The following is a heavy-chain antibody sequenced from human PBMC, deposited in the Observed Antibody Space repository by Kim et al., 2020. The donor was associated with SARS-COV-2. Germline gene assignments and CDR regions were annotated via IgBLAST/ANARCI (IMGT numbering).Heavy chain of an antibody. V-gene: IGHV3-30*18. CDR1: GFTFSSYG. J-gene: IGHJ6*02. CDR3: AKDPGTYYYDSSGYLEYYYYGMDV. Sequence: GGSLRLSCAASGFTFSSYGMHWVRQAPGKGLEWVAVISYDGSNKYYADSVKGRFTISRDNSKNTLYLQMNSLRAEDTAVYYCAKDPGTYYYDSSGYLEYYYYGMDVWGQGTTVTVSS. D-gene: IGHD3-22*01. CDR2: ISYDGSNK.